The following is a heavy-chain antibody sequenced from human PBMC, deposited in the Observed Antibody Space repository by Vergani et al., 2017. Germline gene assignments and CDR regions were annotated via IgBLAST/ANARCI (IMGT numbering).Heavy chain of an antibody. V-gene: IGHV3-30*01. D-gene: IGHD5-18*01. Sequence: QVQLVESGGGVVQPGRSLRLSCAASGFTFSSYAMHWVRQAPGKGLEWVAVISYDGSNKYYADSVKGRFTISRDNSKNTLYLQMNSLRAEDTAVYYCARAHTAHYYYGMDVWGQGTTVTVSS. CDR2: ISYDGSNK. J-gene: IGHJ6*02. CDR1: GFTFSSYA. CDR3: ARAHTAHYYYGMDV.